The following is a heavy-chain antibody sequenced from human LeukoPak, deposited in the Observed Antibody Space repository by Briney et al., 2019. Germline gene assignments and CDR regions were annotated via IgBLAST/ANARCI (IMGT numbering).Heavy chain of an antibody. J-gene: IGHJ5*02. D-gene: IGHD6-19*01. V-gene: IGHV4-39*01. Sequence: SETLSLTCTISGGSISSRGYYWGWIRQPPGKGLEWIGSIYYTGSTYYNPSLKSRVTISVDTSKNQFSLKLSSVTAADTALYYCARHGRVAVTGTEDYWSDPWGQGTLVTVSS. CDR1: GGSISSRGYY. CDR2: IYYTGST. CDR3: ARHGRVAVTGTEDYWSDP.